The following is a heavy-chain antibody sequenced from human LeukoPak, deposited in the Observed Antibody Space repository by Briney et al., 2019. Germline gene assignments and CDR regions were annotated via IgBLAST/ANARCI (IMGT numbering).Heavy chain of an antibody. D-gene: IGHD3-9*01. J-gene: IGHJ4*02. Sequence: GGSLRLSCTASAFTFNNFPMHWVRQAPGKGLEWVTLILKDGSDAFYADSVKGRFTISRDNSENTLFLQMNSLRAEDTAIYYCERDFHYFFDYCGQGTLVTVSS. CDR3: ERDFHYFFDY. V-gene: IGHV3-30-3*01. CDR2: ILKDGSDA. CDR1: AFTFNNFP.